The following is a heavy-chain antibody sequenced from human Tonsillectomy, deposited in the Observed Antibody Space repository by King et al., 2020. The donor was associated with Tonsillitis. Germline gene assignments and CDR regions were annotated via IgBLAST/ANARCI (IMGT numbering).Heavy chain of an antibody. CDR1: GGTFSSYA. D-gene: IGHD6-19*01. CDR2: IIPIFGTA. V-gene: IGHV1-69*12. J-gene: IGHJ6*02. CDR3: RFYFRRWLVAGGMAYYYGMDV. Sequence: QLVQSGAEVKKPGSSVKVSCKASGGTFSSYAISWVRQAPGQGLEWMGGIIPIFGTANYAQKFQGRVTITADESTSTAYMELSSLRSEDTVVYYCRFYFRRWLVAGGMAYYYGMDVWGQGTTVTVSS.